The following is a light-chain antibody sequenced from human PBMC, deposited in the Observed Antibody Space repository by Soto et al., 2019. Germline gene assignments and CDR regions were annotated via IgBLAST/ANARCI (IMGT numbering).Light chain of an antibody. Sequence: EIVLAQSPGTLSLSPGERATLSCRASQSVYGNYLAWYQQKPGQAPRLLIYGASSRATGIPDRFSGSGSGTDFTLTISRLEPEDFAVYYCQHYPNSPLTFGGGTRVEIK. CDR1: QSVYGNY. CDR2: GAS. CDR3: QHYPNSPLT. J-gene: IGKJ4*01. V-gene: IGKV3-20*01.